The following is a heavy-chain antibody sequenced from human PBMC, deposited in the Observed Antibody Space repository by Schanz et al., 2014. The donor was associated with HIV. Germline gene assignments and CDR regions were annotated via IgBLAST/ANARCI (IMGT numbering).Heavy chain of an antibody. CDR3: AKDRNYYDSKYRGKGNYYYYYGMDV. J-gene: IGHJ6*02. D-gene: IGHD3-22*01. CDR2: ISYDGRNK. CDR1: GFTFSNYG. V-gene: IGHV3-30*18. Sequence: QVQLVESGGGVVQPGRSLRLSCAASGFTFSNYGMHWVRQAPGKGLEWVAVISYDGRNKCFGDSVRGRFTISRDNSKNTLYLQMKNLRTEDTAVYYCAKDRNYYDSKYRGKGNYYYYYGMDVWGQGTTVTVSS.